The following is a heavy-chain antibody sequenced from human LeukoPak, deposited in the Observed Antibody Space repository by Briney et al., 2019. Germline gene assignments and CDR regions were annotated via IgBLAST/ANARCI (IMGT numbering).Heavy chain of an antibody. V-gene: IGHV3-7*01. Sequence: PGGSPRLSCSASGFTFITYWRTWVRQAPGKGREWVANIKYDGREKYYVDSVKGRFTISRDNARNAIYLQMNSLRVDDTAVYYCARDRDSDTSRVPFDCWGQGILVTVSS. CDR2: IKYDGREK. CDR1: GFTFITYW. CDR3: ARDRDSDTSRVPFDC. J-gene: IGHJ4*02. D-gene: IGHD3-22*01.